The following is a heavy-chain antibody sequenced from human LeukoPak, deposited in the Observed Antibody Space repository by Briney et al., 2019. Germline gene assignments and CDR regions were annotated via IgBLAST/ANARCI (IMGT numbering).Heavy chain of an antibody. CDR1: GFTYSSYG. J-gene: IGHJ4*02. CDR2: IRYDGSNK. CDR3: ARDSSPHYFGSGRPTDS. D-gene: IGHD3-10*01. V-gene: IGHV3-30*02. Sequence: PGGSLRLSCAASGFTYSSYGMHWVRQAPGKGLDWVAFIRYDGSNKYYADSVKGRFIISRDNSKNTLFLEMNSLRPEDTGTYYCARDSSPHYFGSGRPTDSWGQGTLVIVSS.